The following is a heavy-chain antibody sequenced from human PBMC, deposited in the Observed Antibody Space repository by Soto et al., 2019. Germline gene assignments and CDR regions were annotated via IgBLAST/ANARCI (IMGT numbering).Heavy chain of an antibody. CDR3: ARAGYSSSLYVNYYYYYVMDV. D-gene: IGHD6-13*01. CDR2: IYYSGST. Sequence: SETLSLTCTVSGGSISSYYWSWIRQPPGKGLEWIGYIYYSGSTNYNPSLKSRVTISVDTSKNQFSLKLSSVTAADTAVYYCARAGYSSSLYVNYYYYYVMDVCGQGTTVTVSS. CDR1: GGSISSYY. J-gene: IGHJ6*02. V-gene: IGHV4-59*01.